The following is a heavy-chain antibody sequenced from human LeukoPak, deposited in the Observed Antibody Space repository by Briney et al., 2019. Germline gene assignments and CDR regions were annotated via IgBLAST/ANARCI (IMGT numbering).Heavy chain of an antibody. D-gene: IGHD1-26*01. CDR2: ISGDNGNT. Sequence: ASVKVSSKASGYTFINYGIRWVRQAPGQGLEWMGWISGDNGNTNCAQKFQARVTMTTDTSTITAYMELRSLRSDDTAVYYCARSPYVGATRVDYWGQGTLVTVSS. V-gene: IGHV1-18*04. CDR3: ARSPYVGATRVDY. J-gene: IGHJ4*02. CDR1: GYTFINYG.